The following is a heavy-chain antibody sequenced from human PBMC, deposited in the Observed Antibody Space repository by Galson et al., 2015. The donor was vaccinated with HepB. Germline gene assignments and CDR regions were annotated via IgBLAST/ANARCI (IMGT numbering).Heavy chain of an antibody. J-gene: IGHJ4*02. CDR1: GLTFSAYA. Sequence: SLRLSCAASGLTFSAYAMSWVRQAPGKGLEWVSDINGSGDSTYYADSVKGRLTISRDNSKNTLYLQMNSLRVEDTAVYYCAKSFPSYDYGDYGVYWGQGTLVTVSS. V-gene: IGHV3-23*01. CDR2: INGSGDST. D-gene: IGHD4-17*01. CDR3: AKSFPSYDYGDYGVY.